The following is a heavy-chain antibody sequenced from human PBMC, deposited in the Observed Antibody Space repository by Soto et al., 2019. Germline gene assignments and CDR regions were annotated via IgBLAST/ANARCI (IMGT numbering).Heavy chain of an antibody. Sequence: GASVKVSCKASGGTFSSYAISWVRQAPGQGLEWMGGIIPIFGTANYAQKFQGRVTITADESTSTAYMELSSLRSEDTAVYYCARSGQVVITDFDYWGQGTLVTVSS. CDR1: GGTFSSYA. CDR2: IIPIFGTA. D-gene: IGHD3-22*01. CDR3: ARSGQVVITDFDY. V-gene: IGHV1-69*13. J-gene: IGHJ4*02.